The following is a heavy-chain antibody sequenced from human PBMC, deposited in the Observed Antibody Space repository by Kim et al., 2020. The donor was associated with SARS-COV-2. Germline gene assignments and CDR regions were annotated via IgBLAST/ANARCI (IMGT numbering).Heavy chain of an antibody. CDR3: AREELAADGTNWFGP. CDR1: GGTFSSYV. Sequence: SVQVSCKASGGTFSSYVIRWVRQAPGQRLEWMGRIIGIRGMANYAQKFQGRVTITADISTSTAYMELSSLSSEDTAVYYFAREELAADGTNWFGP. J-gene: IGHJ5*02. V-gene: IGHV1-69*04. CDR2: IIGIRGMA. D-gene: IGHD6-13*01.